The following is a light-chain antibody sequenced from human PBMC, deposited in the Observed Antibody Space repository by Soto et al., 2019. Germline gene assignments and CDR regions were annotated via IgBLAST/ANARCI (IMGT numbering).Light chain of an antibody. J-gene: IGKJ2*01. CDR3: QQSHISPYT. CDR2: GAS. Sequence: DIQMTQSPSSLSASVGDRVTIPCRASQTITSYLHWYQQKPGKAPDLLIYGASSLQTGVPSRFSGSGSGTDFTLTITSLQPEDFATYYCQQSHISPYTFGQGTKREIK. V-gene: IGKV1-39*01. CDR1: QTITSY.